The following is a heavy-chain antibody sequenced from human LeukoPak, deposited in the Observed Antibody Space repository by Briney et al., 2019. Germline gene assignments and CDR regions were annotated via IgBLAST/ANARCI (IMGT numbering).Heavy chain of an antibody. CDR3: ARGGQAGTGDL. CDR1: GFTFRSYW. Sequence: GGSLRLSCAASGFTFRSYWMTWVRQSPGKGLEWVANIKQDGSEKFHVDSVKGRFTISRDNAKDSLYLEMNSLRAEDTAVYYCARGGQAGTGDLWGQGTLVTVSS. V-gene: IGHV3-7*04. CDR2: IKQDGSEK. J-gene: IGHJ5*02. D-gene: IGHD3-10*01.